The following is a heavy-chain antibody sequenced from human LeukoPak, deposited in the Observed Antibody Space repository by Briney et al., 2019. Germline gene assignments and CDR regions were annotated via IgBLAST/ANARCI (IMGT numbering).Heavy chain of an antibody. Sequence: ASVKVSCKASGYTFTSYAITWVRQAPGQGLEWMGWINAGKGTKKYSQKFQARLTITSDTSASTAYMELSSLRSEDTAMYYCARGLVWFGELWGAFDIWGQGTMVTVSS. D-gene: IGHD3-10*01. V-gene: IGHV1-3*01. J-gene: IGHJ3*02. CDR3: ARGLVWFGELWGAFDI. CDR2: INAGKGTK. CDR1: GYTFTSYA.